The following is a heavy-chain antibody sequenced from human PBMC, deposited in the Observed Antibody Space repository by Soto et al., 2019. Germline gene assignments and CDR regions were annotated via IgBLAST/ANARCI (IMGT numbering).Heavy chain of an antibody. CDR1: GGSISSYY. V-gene: IGHV4-59*01. Sequence: NPSETPSLTCTVSGGSISSYYWSWIRQPPGKGLEWIGYIYYSGSTNYNPSLKSRVTISVDTSKNQFSLKLSSVTAADTAVYYCARHIAAAGTFYYYYYMDVWGKGTTVTVSS. CDR3: ARHIAAAGTFYYYYYMDV. D-gene: IGHD6-13*01. CDR2: IYYSGST. J-gene: IGHJ6*03.